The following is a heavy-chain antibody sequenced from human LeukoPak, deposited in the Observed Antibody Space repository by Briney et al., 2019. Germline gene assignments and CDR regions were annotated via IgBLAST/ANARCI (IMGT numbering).Heavy chain of an antibody. CDR2: INPNSGGT. D-gene: IGHD3-22*01. J-gene: IGHJ4*02. CDR3: ARDGHYYDSSGSKAPPDY. CDR1: GYTFTGYY. V-gene: IGHV1-2*02. Sequence: ASVKVSCKASGYTFTGYYMHWVRQAPGQGLEWMGWINPNSGGTNYAQKFQGRVTMTRDTSISTAYMELSRLRSDDTAVYYCARDGHYYDSSGSKAPPDYWGQGTLVTVSS.